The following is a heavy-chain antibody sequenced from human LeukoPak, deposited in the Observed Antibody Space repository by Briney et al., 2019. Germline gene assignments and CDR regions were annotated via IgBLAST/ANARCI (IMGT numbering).Heavy chain of an antibody. CDR3: ARGHSYGNTVGY. D-gene: IGHD5-18*01. Sequence: SVKVSCKASGGTFSSYAISWVRQAPGQGLEWMGGIIPIFGTANYAQKFQGRVTITADESTSTAYMELSSLRSEDTAVYYCARGHSYGNTVGYWGQGTLVTVSS. J-gene: IGHJ4*02. CDR1: GGTFSSYA. CDR2: IIPIFGTA. V-gene: IGHV1-69*13.